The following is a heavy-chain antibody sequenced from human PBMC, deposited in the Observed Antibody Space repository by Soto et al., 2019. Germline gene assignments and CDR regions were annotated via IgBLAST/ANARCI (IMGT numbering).Heavy chain of an antibody. CDR2: INPNSGGT. V-gene: IGHV1-2*02. CDR1: GYTFTGYY. CDR3: ASIDIVVVLAATPRRAFDI. D-gene: IGHD2-15*01. J-gene: IGHJ3*02. Sequence: ASVKVSCKASGYTFTGYYMHWVGQAPGQGREWMGWINPNSGGTNYAQKFQGRVTMTRDTSISTAYMELSRLRSDDTAVYYCASIDIVVVLAATPRRAFDIWGQGPMVIVSS.